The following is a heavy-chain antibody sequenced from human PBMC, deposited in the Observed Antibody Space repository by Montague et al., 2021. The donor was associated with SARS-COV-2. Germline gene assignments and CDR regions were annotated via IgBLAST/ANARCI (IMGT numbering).Heavy chain of an antibody. D-gene: IGHD3-3*01. Sequence: SETLSLTCSVSGGIIRSSLNYWGWIRQPPGKSPEWLGCIFYTGTTYYNPSLKSRVTISVDTSKNQFSLKLSSVTAADTAVYYCARGRRITIFGVVIGRDAFDIWGQGTMVTVSS. CDR1: GGIIRSSLNY. J-gene: IGHJ3*02. V-gene: IGHV4-39*07. CDR2: IFYTGTT. CDR3: ARGRRITIFGVVIGRDAFDI.